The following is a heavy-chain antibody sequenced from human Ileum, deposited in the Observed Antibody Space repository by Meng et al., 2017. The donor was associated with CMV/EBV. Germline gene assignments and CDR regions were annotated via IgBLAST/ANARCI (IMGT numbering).Heavy chain of an antibody. CDR3: ARSRPLQTGYYFDY. CDR2: TSYDGGIK. J-gene: IGHJ4*02. D-gene: IGHD7-27*01. Sequence: GGPLRPSFAAPGFTFSNSAMHWVRQAPGKGLEWVAVTSYDGGIKYYADSVKGRFTISRGNSKNTLYLQMNSLRAEDTAVYYCARSRPLQTGYYFDYWGQGTLVTVSS. V-gene: IGHV3-30*14. CDR1: GFTFSNSA.